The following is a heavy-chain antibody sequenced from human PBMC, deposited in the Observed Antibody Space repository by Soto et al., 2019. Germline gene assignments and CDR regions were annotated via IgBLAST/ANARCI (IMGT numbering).Heavy chain of an antibody. CDR2: ISSSSSYI. CDR3: ARDRVYNWNDVDAFDI. D-gene: IGHD1-1*01. V-gene: IGHV3-21*01. Sequence: GGSLRLSCAASGFTFSSYSMNWVRQAPGKGLEWVSSISSSSSYIYYADSVKGRFTISRDNAKNSLYLQMNSLRAEDTAVYYCARDRVYNWNDVDAFDIWGQGTMVTVSS. CDR1: GFTFSSYS. J-gene: IGHJ3*02.